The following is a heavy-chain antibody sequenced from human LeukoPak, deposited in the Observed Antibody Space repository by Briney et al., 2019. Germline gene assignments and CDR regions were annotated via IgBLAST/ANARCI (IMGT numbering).Heavy chain of an antibody. V-gene: IGHV4-34*01. CDR2: INHSGST. Sequence: SETLSLTCAVYGGSFSGYYWSWIRQPPGKGLEWIGEINHSGSTNYNPSLKSRVTISVDASKNQFSLKLSSVTAADTAVYYCARSEGYYYRGPVGGRPGASEYFQHWGQGTLVTVSS. J-gene: IGHJ1*01. CDR1: GGSFSGYY. D-gene: IGHD3-22*01. CDR3: ARSEGYYYRGPVGGRPGASEYFQH.